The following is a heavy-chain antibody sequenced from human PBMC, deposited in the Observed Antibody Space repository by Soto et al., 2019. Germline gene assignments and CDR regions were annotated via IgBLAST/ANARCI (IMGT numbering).Heavy chain of an antibody. Sequence: SETLSLTCTVSGGSISSYYWSWIRQPPGEGLEWIGHIYYSGSTNYNPSLKSRVTISVDTSKNQFSLKLSSVTAADTAVYYCARGGTAMVQGLGYWGQGTLVTVSS. V-gene: IGHV4-59*01. D-gene: IGHD5-18*01. CDR2: IYYSGST. CDR3: ARGGTAMVQGLGY. CDR1: GGSISSYY. J-gene: IGHJ4*02.